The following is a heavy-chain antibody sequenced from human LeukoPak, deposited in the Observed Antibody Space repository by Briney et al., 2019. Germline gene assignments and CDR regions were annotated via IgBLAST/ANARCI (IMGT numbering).Heavy chain of an antibody. CDR2: INPNSGGT. D-gene: IGHD3-10*01. V-gene: IGHV1-2*04. CDR1: GYTFTVYY. CDR3: AREIRDYGMDV. Sequence: ASVRVSCMPSGYTFTVYYMHWVRQAPGQGREWMGWINPNSGGTNYAQKFQGWVTMTRDTSISTAYMELSRLRSDDTAVYYCAREIRDYGMDVWGKGTTVTVSS. J-gene: IGHJ6*04.